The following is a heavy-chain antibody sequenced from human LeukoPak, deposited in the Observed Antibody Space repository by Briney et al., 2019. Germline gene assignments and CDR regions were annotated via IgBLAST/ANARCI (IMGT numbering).Heavy chain of an antibody. Sequence: SETPSLTCTVSGASISSNTYYWDWIRQPPGKGLEWIGSIKYSGSAYYNPSLKSRVTISVDTSKDQFSLKLNSVTAADTAVYYCARGRGGNLPFDYWGHGTPVTVSS. D-gene: IGHD4-23*01. CDR1: GASISSNTYY. CDR2: IKYSGSA. J-gene: IGHJ4*01. CDR3: ARGRGGNLPFDY. V-gene: IGHV4-39*01.